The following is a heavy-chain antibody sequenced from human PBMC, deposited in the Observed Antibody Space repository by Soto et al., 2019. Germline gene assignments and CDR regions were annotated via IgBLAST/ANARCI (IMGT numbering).Heavy chain of an antibody. Sequence: WASVKVSCKASGYTFTSYYMHWVRQAPGQGLEWMGIINPSGGSTSYAQKFQGRVTMTRDTSTSTVYMELSSLRSEDTAVYYCARAAVTGRYRGKGDYFDYWGQGTLVTVSS. CDR1: GYTFTSYY. CDR2: INPSGGST. D-gene: IGHD1-26*01. V-gene: IGHV1-46*01. CDR3: ARAAVTGRYRGKGDYFDY. J-gene: IGHJ4*02.